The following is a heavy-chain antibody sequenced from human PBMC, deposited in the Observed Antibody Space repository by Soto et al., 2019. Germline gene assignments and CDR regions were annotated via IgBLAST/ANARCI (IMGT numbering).Heavy chain of an antibody. D-gene: IGHD6-19*01. CDR3: ARDSIAVAGSSIIEVAGWFDP. V-gene: IGHV3-30*04. J-gene: IGHJ5*02. CDR2: VSYDGRKT. Sequence: QVQLVESGGGVVQPGRTLRLSCVVSGFTFSRYAMHWVRQAPGKGLEWVAVVSYDGRKTFYADSVKGRFTISRDNSNNTVYLQMNSLRGEDTAVYYCARDSIAVAGSSIIEVAGWFDPWGQGTLVTVSS. CDR1: GFTFSRYA.